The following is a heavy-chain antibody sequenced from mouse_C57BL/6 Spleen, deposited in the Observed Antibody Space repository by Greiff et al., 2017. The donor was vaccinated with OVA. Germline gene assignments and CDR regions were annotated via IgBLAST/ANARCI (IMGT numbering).Heavy chain of an antibody. CDR3: ARAGNVFAY. V-gene: IGHV5-17*01. Sequence: EVKVVESGGGLVKPGGSLKLSCAASGFTFSDYGMHWVRQAPEKGLEWVAYISSGSSTIYYADTVKGRFTISRDNAINTLFLQMTSLRSEDTAMYYCARAGNVFAYWGQGTLVTVSA. J-gene: IGHJ3*01. CDR2: ISSGSSTI. CDR1: GFTFSDYG. D-gene: IGHD2-1*01.